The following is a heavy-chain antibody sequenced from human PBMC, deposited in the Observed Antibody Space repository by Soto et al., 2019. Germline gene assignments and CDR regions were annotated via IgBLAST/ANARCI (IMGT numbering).Heavy chain of an antibody. CDR2: ISAYNGNT. V-gene: IGHV1-18*04. J-gene: IGHJ6*02. D-gene: IGHD2-2*01. Sequence: QVQLVQSGAEVKKPGASVKVSCKASGYTFTSYGISWVRQAPGQGLEWMGWISAYNGNTNYAQKLQGRVTMTTDTSTSTAYMELRSLRSDDTAVYYCARDEVYCSSTSCYYYYYGMDVWGQGTTVTVSS. CDR3: ARDEVYCSSTSCYYYYYGMDV. CDR1: GYTFTSYG.